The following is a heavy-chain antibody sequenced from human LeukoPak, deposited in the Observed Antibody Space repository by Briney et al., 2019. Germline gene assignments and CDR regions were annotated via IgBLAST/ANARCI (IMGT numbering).Heavy chain of an antibody. D-gene: IGHD2-2*01. J-gene: IGHJ6*04. CDR2: IIPIFGTA. V-gene: IGHV1-69*01. Sequence: SVKVSCKASGGTFSSYAISWVRQAPGQGLEWMGGIIPIFGTANYAQKFQGRVTITADGSTSTAYMELSSLRSEDTAVYYCARSRPSYCSSTSCFGDYYYYGMDVWGKGTTVTVSS. CDR1: GGTFSSYA. CDR3: ARSRPSYCSSTSCFGDYYYYGMDV.